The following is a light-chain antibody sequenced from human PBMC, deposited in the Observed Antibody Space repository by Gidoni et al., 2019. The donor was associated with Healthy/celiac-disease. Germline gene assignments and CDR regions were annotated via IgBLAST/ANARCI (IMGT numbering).Light chain of an antibody. CDR1: QRISSW. J-gene: IGKJ1*01. CDR2: DAS. CDR3: QQYNSYSGT. V-gene: IGKV1-5*01. Sequence: DIQMTKSPSTLSASVGDRVTITCRASQRISSWLAWYQQKPGKAPKLLIYDASSLESGVPSRFSGSGSGTEFTLTISSLQPDDFATYYCQQYNSYSGTFGPGTKVEIK.